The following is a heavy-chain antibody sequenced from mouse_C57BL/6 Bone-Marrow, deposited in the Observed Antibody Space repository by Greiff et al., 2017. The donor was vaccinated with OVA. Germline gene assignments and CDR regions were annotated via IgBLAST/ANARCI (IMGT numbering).Heavy chain of an antibody. CDR2: ILPGSGST. Sequence: VQLQQPGAELMKPGASVKLSCKATGYTFTGYWIEWVKQRPGHGLEWIGEILPGSGSTNYNEKFKGKATFTADTSSNPAYMQLSSLTTEDSAIYYCVSCITEGAMDYWGQGTSVTVSS. CDR3: VSCITEGAMDY. J-gene: IGHJ4*01. D-gene: IGHD1-1*01. CDR1: GYTFTGYW. V-gene: IGHV1-9*01.